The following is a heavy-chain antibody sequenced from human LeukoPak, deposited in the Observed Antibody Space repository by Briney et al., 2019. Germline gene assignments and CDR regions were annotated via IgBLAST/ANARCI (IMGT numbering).Heavy chain of an antibody. J-gene: IGHJ6*02. V-gene: IGHV4-4*07. CDR1: GGSISSYY. CDR2: IYTSGST. D-gene: IGHD6-19*01. Sequence: SETLSLTCTVSGGSISSYYWSWIRQPAGKGLEWIGRIYTSGSTNYNPSLKSRVTMSVDTSKNQFSLKLSSVTAAATAVYYCARDLAVAGYYYYGMDVWGQGTTVTVSS. CDR3: ARDLAVAGYYYYGMDV.